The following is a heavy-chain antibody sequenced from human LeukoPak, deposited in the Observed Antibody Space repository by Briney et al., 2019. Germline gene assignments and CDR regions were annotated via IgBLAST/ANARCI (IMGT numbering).Heavy chain of an antibody. D-gene: IGHD2-2*01. Sequence: ASVKVSCKASGYTFTSYAMNWVRRAPGQGLEWMGWINTNTGNPTYAQGFTGRFVFSLDTSVSTAYLQISSLKAEDTAVYYCARDRRLDYQLPADNWGQGTLVTVSS. J-gene: IGHJ4*02. CDR3: ARDRRLDYQLPADN. V-gene: IGHV7-4-1*02. CDR2: INTNTGNP. CDR1: GYTFTSYA.